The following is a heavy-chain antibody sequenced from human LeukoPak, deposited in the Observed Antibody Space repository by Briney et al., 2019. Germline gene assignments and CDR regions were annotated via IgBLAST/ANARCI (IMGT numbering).Heavy chain of an antibody. Sequence: PGGSLRLSCAASGFTFSDYYMSWIRQAPGKGLEWVSYITTSGNTIYQADSVKGRFTISRDNGKNSLYLQMNSPRAEDTAIYYCVRVRDGYNYDYWGQGTLVTVSS. J-gene: IGHJ4*02. D-gene: IGHD5-24*01. CDR1: GFTFSDYY. CDR3: VRVRDGYNYDY. CDR2: ITTSGNTI. V-gene: IGHV3-11*01.